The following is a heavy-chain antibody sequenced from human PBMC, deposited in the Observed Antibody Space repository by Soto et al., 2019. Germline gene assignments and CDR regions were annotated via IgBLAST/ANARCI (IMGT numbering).Heavy chain of an antibody. D-gene: IGHD6-6*01. CDR2: ISGSGGST. Sequence: GGSLRLSCAASGFTFSSYAMSWVRQAPGKGLEWVSAISGSGGSTYYADSVKGRFTISRDNSKNTLYLQMNSLRAEDTAVYYCAKDSSSGDYYYYMDVWGKGTTVTVSS. J-gene: IGHJ6*03. CDR3: AKDSSSGDYYYYMDV. CDR1: GFTFSSYA. V-gene: IGHV3-23*01.